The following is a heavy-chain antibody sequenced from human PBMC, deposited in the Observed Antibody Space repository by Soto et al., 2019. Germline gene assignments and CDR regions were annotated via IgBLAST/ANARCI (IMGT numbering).Heavy chain of an antibody. Sequence: PSETLSLTCAVSGDSISSCGYSWNLIRQPPGKGLEWIGYIYDSGKAYYNPSLKSRVIISVDTSETQFSLKVTSFTAAATAVYYCAAATQYCFDLTGSPTGPHFAPEIWGLGTMFTVS. J-gene: IGHJ3*02. D-gene: IGHD3-22*01. CDR2: IYDSGKA. V-gene: IGHV4-30-2*01. CDR3: AAATQYCFDLTGSPTGPHFAPEI. CDR1: GDSISSCGYS.